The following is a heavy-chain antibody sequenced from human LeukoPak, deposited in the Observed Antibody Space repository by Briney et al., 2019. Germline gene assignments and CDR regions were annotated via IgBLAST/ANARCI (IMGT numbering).Heavy chain of an antibody. V-gene: IGHV4-39*07. CDR2: IYYSGST. CDR1: GGSISSSSYY. J-gene: IGHJ3*02. D-gene: IGHD3-22*01. Sequence: SETLSLTCTVSGGSISSSSYYWGWIRQPPGKGLEWIGSIYYSGSTYYNPSLKSRVTISVDTSKSQFSLKLSSVTAADTAVYYCARDDSSGYSGAFDIWGQGTMVTVSS. CDR3: ARDDSSGYSGAFDI.